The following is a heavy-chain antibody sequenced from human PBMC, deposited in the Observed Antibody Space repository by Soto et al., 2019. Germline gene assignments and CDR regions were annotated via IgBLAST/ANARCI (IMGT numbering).Heavy chain of an antibody. J-gene: IGHJ5*02. CDR3: VKGGWYGRSSPSDR. CDR2: LSYDGIAQ. V-gene: IGHV3-30*18. D-gene: IGHD6-6*01. Sequence: VAVLSYDGIAQYYADSVKGRFTISRDNSKNTLYLQMNSLRVEDTALYYCVKGGWYGRSSPSDRWGQGTLVTVSS.